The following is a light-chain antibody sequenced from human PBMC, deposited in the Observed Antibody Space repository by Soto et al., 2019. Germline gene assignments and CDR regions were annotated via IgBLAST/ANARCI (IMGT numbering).Light chain of an antibody. Sequence: EIVLTQSPATLSLSPGERATLSCRASQSVSSYLAWYQQKPGQAPRLLIYDASNRATGIPARFSGSGSGTGVTLTNNSPEPEDFAVYYCQQRSNWRRTFGQGTKVEIK. CDR3: QQRSNWRRT. CDR2: DAS. J-gene: IGKJ1*01. V-gene: IGKV3-11*01. CDR1: QSVSSY.